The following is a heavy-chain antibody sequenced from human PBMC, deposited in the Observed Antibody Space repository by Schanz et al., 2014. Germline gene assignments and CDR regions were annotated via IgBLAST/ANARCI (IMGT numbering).Heavy chain of an antibody. J-gene: IGHJ6*03. V-gene: IGHV1-18*01. CDR2: ISAYNGHT. Sequence: QVQLIQSGAEVKKPGASVKVSCKASGYTFTDYGVIWVRQAPGQGLEWMGWISAYNGHTDYAQKLQGRVTITADKSTFTAYMELSSLRSEDTAVYYCAGTYCSSTSCYTGYYYMDVWGKGTTVTVSS. D-gene: IGHD2-2*02. CDR1: GYTFTDYG. CDR3: AGTYCSSTSCYTGYYYMDV.